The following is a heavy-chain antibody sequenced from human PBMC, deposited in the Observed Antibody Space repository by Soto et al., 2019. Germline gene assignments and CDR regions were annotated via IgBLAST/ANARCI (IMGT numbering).Heavy chain of an antibody. V-gene: IGHV4-59*01. CDR3: ARDRYGDPYYYYGMDV. CDR1: GGSISSYY. D-gene: IGHD4-17*01. J-gene: IGHJ6*02. Sequence: QVQLQESGPGLVKPSETLSLTCTVSGGSISSYYWSWIRQPPGKGLEWIGYIYYSGSTNYNPSLKRRVTISVDTSKNQFSLKLSSVTAADTAVYYCARDRYGDPYYYYGMDVWGQGTTVTVSS. CDR2: IYYSGST.